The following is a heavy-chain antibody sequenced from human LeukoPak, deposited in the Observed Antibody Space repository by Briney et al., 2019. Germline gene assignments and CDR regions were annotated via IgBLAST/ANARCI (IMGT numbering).Heavy chain of an antibody. CDR3: ARQAGRDYYDSSGYYYVYYYYMDV. CDR1: GGSFSGYY. V-gene: IGHV4-34*01. Sequence: EASETLSLTCAVYGGSFSGYYWSWIRQPPGKGLEWIGEINHSGSTYYNPSLKSRVTISVDTSKNQFSLKLSSVTAADTAVYYCARQAGRDYYDSSGYYYVYYYYMDVWGKGTTVTISS. J-gene: IGHJ6*03. CDR2: INHSGST. D-gene: IGHD3-22*01.